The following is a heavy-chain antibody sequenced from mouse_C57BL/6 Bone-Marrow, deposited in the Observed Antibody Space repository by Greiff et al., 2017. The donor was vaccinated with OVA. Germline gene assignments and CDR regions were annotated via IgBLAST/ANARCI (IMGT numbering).Heavy chain of an antibody. Sequence: VQLQQSGAELMKPGASVKLSCKATGYTFTGYWIAWVKQRPGHGLEWIGDILPGSGGTNYNEKFKGKATFTADTSSNTAYMQLSSLTTEASAIYYCTRYYALFAYGGRGNLVTVSA. J-gene: IGHJ3*01. CDR2: ILPGSGGT. CDR3: TRYYALFAY. D-gene: IGHD1-1*01. CDR1: GYTFTGYW. V-gene: IGHV1-9*01.